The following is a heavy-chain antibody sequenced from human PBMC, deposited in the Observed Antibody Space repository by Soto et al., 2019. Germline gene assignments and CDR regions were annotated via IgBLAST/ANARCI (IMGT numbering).Heavy chain of an antibody. Sequence: QLQLQESGPGLVKPSDTLSLRCTVSGGSITSSFYWGWIRQPPGKGLEWIGSIYGTGNTYYNPSLKGRVTISADTSKNQFSLNLISVTAADTAVYYCRSSSRYSTDVWGQGATVTVSS. CDR3: RSSSRYSTDV. CDR2: IYGTGNT. J-gene: IGHJ6*02. CDR1: GGSITSSFY. D-gene: IGHD6-13*01. V-gene: IGHV4-39*01.